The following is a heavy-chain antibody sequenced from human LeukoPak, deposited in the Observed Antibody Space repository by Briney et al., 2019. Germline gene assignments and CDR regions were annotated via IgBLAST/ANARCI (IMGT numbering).Heavy chain of an antibody. D-gene: IGHD5-12*01. CDR1: GGSISSSSYY. CDR2: IYYSGST. Sequence: SETLSLTCTVSGGSISSSSYYWGWIRQPPGKGLEWIGSIYYSGSTNYNPSLKSRVTISVDPSKNQFSLKLSSVTAADTAVYYCAGGLRLEYLYDYWGQGTLVTVSS. J-gene: IGHJ4*02. V-gene: IGHV4-39*07. CDR3: AGGLRLEYLYDY.